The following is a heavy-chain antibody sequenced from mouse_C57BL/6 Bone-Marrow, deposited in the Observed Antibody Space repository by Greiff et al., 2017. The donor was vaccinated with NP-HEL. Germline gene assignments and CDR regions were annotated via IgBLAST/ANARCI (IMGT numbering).Heavy chain of an antibody. CDR2: ISYDGSN. CDR1: GYSITSGYY. Sequence: EVKLQESGPGLVKPSQSLSLTCSVTGYSITSGYYWNWIRQFPGNKLEWMGYISYDGSNNYNPSLKNRISLTRDTSKNQCFLKLNSVTTEDTATYYCARDRNFDYWGQGTTLTVSS. V-gene: IGHV3-6*01. CDR3: ARDRNFDY. J-gene: IGHJ2*01.